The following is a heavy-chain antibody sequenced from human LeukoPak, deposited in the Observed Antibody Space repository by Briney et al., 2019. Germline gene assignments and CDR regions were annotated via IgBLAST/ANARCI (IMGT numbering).Heavy chain of an antibody. V-gene: IGHV1-24*01. Sequence: AASVKVSCKVSGYTLTELSMHWVRQAPGKGLEWMGGFDPEDGETIYAQKFQGRVTMTRNTSISTAYMELSSLRSEDTAVYYCARGGFGGFDPWGQGTLVTVSS. CDR1: GYTLTELS. J-gene: IGHJ5*02. CDR2: FDPEDGET. CDR3: ARGGFGGFDP. D-gene: IGHD3-10*01.